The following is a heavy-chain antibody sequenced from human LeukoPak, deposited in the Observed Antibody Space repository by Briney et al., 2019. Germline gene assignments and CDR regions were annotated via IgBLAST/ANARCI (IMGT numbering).Heavy chain of an antibody. J-gene: IGHJ4*02. D-gene: IGHD1-14*01. CDR2: TIPIFGTA. CDR3: ARGLAPGGY. Sequence: GASVKVSCKASGGTFSSYAISWVRQAPGQGLEWMGGTIPIFGTANYAQKFQGRVTMTRNTSISTAYMELSSLRSEDTAVYYCARGLAPGGYWGQGTLVTVSS. V-gene: IGHV1-69*05. CDR1: GGTFSSYA.